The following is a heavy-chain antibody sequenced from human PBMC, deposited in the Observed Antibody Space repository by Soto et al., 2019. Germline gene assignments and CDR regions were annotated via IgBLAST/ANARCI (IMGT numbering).Heavy chain of an antibody. CDR2: IRAGGGST. CDR3: AHPRGYGVFDAYDI. CDR1: GFTFSTYA. D-gene: IGHD4-17*01. Sequence: EAQLLESGGGLVQPGGSLILACAASGFTFSTYAMSWVRQAPGKGLEWVSAIRAGGGSTYYADSVKGRFTISRANSINTLYLEMNILRTEDTAVYYCAHPRGYGVFDAYDIWGQGAMVTVSS. V-gene: IGHV3-23*01. J-gene: IGHJ3*02.